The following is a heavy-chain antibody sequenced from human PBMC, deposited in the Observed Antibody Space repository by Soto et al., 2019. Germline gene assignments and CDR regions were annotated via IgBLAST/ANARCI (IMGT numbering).Heavy chain of an antibody. D-gene: IGHD3-22*01. CDR1: GGTISSGGCC. CDR2: IYYSGST. J-gene: IGHJ4*02. Sequence: SETLSHSCTVSGGTISSGGCCWIRIRQHPGKGLEWIGDIYYSGSTYYNPSLKSRVTISVDTSKNQFSLKLSSVTAADTAVYYCARKNDYYDSGGYYGNFDYWGQGTLVTVSS. V-gene: IGHV4-31*03. CDR3: ARKNDYYDSGGYYGNFDY.